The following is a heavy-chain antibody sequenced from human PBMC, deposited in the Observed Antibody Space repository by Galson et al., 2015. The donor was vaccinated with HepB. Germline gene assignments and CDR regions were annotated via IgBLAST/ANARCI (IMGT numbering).Heavy chain of an antibody. Sequence: SLRLSCAASGFTFSSYAMHWVRQAPGKGLEWVAVISYDGSNIYYADSVKGRFTSSRDNSKNTLYLQMNSLRAEDTAVYYCARGYCSSTSCQPPRDWGQGTLVTVSS. V-gene: IGHV3-30-3*01. CDR3: ARGYCSSTSCQPPRD. CDR1: GFTFSSYA. J-gene: IGHJ4*02. D-gene: IGHD2-2*01. CDR2: ISYDGSNI.